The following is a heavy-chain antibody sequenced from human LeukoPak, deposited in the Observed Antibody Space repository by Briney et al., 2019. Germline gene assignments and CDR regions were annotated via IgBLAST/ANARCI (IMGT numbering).Heavy chain of an antibody. CDR1: GYSFTSYW. D-gene: IGHD4-17*01. J-gene: IGHJ4*02. V-gene: IGHV5-51*01. CDR2: IYPGDSDT. Sequence: KYGESLKISCKGSGYSFTSYWIGWVRQMPGKGLEWMGIIYPGDSDTRYSPSFQGQVTISADKSISTAFLQWSSLQASDTAMYYCARMRVMTTMTNFDYWGQGTLVTVSS. CDR3: ARMRVMTTMTNFDY.